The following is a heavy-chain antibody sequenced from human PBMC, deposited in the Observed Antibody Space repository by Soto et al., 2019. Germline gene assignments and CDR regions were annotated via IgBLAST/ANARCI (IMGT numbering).Heavy chain of an antibody. CDR1: GFTFSNAW. V-gene: IGHV3-15*01. CDR2: IKSKTDGGTT. CDR3: TTDYRTWSGYLTYYYYMDV. J-gene: IGHJ6*03. D-gene: IGHD3-3*01. Sequence: PGGSLRLSCAASGFTFSNAWMSWVRQAPGKGLEWVGRIKSKTDGGTTDYAAPVKGRFTISRDDSKNTLYLQMNSLKTEDTAVYYCTTDYRTWSGYLTYYYYMDVWGKGTTVTVSS.